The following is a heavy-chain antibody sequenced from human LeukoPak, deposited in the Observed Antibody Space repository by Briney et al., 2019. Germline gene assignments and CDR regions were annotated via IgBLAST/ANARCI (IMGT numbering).Heavy chain of an antibody. Sequence: PSETLSLTCTVSGGSISSYYWSWIRQPPGKGLEWIGYIYYSGSTNYNPSLKSRVTISVDTSKNQFSLKLSSVTAADTAVYYCARDSYYYGSGSYQFDYWGQGTLVTVSS. CDR3: ARDSYYYGSGSYQFDY. CDR2: IYYSGST. CDR1: GGSISSYY. V-gene: IGHV4-59*12. J-gene: IGHJ4*02. D-gene: IGHD3-10*01.